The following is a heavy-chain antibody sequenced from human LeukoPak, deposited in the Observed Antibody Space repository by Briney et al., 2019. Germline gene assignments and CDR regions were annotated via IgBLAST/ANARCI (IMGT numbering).Heavy chain of an antibody. J-gene: IGHJ4*02. CDR3: AREAPASLFGGVPFDY. CDR2: INPNSGGT. V-gene: IGHV1-2*02. CDR1: RYNFTGYY. Sequence: GASVKVSCKASRYNFTGYYMHWVRQAPGQGLEWMGWINPNSGGTNYAQKLQGRVTMTTDTSTSTAYMELRSLRSDDTAVYYCAREAPASLFGGVPFDYWGQGTLVTVSS. D-gene: IGHD3-16*01.